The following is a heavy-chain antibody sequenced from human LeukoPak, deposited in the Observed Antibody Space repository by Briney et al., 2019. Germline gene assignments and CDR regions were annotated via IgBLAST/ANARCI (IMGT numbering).Heavy chain of an antibody. J-gene: IGHJ5*02. D-gene: IGHD1-26*01. V-gene: IGHV1-69-2*01. CDR2: VDPEDGET. CDR3: ATGYSGSRGDFDP. Sequence: ASVKVSCKVSGYTFTDYYMHWVQQAPGKGLEWMGLVDPEDGETIYAEKFQGRVTITADTSTDTAYMELSSLRSEDTAVYYCATGYSGSRGDFDPWGQGTLVTVSS. CDR1: GYTFTDYY.